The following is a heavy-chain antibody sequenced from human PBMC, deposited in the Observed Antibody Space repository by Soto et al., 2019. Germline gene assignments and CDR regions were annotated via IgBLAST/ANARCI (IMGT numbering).Heavy chain of an antibody. V-gene: IGHV3-33*01. CDR3: VRGDNWNDEASDY. CDR2: IWSDGNNR. D-gene: IGHD1-1*01. J-gene: IGHJ4*02. Sequence: QVQLVESGGGVVQPGRSLRLSCAAIKFMFSNHGEQWVRQAPGKGLEWVAVIWSDGNNRYYADSVKGRFTISRDNSKNTVYLQMNSLRAEHTAVYYCVRGDNWNDEASDYWGQGTLVTVSS. CDR1: KFMFSNHG.